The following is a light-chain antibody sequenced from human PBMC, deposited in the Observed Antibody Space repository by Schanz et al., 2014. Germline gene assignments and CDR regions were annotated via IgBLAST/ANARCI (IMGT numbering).Light chain of an antibody. CDR3: QLYDNSPLYT. Sequence: EIVLTQSPATLSLSPGERATLSCRASQSVSSSYLAWYQQKPGQAPRLLIYGASSRATGIPDRFSGSGSGTDFTLTISRLEPEDFAVYYCQLYDNSPLYTFGQGTKLEIK. CDR1: QSVSSSY. CDR2: GAS. J-gene: IGKJ2*01. V-gene: IGKV3-20*01.